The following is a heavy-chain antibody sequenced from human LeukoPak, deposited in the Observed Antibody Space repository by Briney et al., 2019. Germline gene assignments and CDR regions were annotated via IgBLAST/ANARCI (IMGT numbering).Heavy chain of an antibody. V-gene: IGHV3-23*01. CDR1: GFTFSNYA. CDR2: ISGSGDRT. J-gene: IGHJ4*02. D-gene: IGHD6-19*01. CDR3: AKDAGIAVVGFFDY. Sequence: PGGSLRLSCAASGFTFSNYAMTWVRQAPGKGREWVSAISGSGDRTYFADSVKGRFSISRDNSKNTLYLQMNSLRAEDTAVYYCAKDAGIAVVGFFDYWGQGTLVTVSS.